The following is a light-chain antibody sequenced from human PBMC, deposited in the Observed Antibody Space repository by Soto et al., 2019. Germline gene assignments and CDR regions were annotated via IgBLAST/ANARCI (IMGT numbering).Light chain of an antibody. J-gene: IGKJ4*01. Sequence: DIQMTQSPSSLSASIGDRVTITCRASQGISDYLAWYQQKPGQVPKLLIDAASTLQSGVPSRFSGSGSGTDFTLTISSLQPEDVASYYCQKYNSALLTFGGGTKVEIK. V-gene: IGKV1-27*01. CDR1: QGISDY. CDR2: AAS. CDR3: QKYNSALLT.